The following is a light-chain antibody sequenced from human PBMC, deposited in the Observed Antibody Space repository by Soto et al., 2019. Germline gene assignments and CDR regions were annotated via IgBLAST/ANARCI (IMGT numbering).Light chain of an antibody. V-gene: IGKV3-20*01. CDR2: GAS. CDR3: QQYASSPVYT. CDR1: QSVSSSY. Sequence: EIVLTQSPGTLSLSPGERATLSCRASQSVSSSYLAWYQQKPGQAPRLLIYGASSRATGIPDRVSGSGSGTDFTLTISRLEPEDFAVYYCQQYASSPVYTFGQGTKLEIK. J-gene: IGKJ2*01.